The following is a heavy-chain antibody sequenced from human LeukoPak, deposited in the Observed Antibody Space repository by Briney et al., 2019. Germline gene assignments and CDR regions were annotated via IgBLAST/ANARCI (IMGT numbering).Heavy chain of an antibody. V-gene: IGHV4-59*05. CDR1: GGSISSYY. CDR3: ARDRPAYYYYYMDV. D-gene: IGHD5-24*01. CDR2: IYYSGST. J-gene: IGHJ6*03. Sequence: SETLSLTCTVSGGSISSYYWSWIRQPPGKGLEWIGSIYYSGSTYYNPSLKSRVTISVDTSRNQFSLKLSSVTAADTAVYYCARDRPAYYYYYMDVWGKGTTVTVSS.